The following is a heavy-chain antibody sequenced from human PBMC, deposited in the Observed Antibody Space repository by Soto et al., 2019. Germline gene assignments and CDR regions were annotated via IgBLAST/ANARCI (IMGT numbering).Heavy chain of an antibody. Sequence: PSETLSLTCAVSGGSISSGGYSWSWIRQPPGKGLEWIGYIYHSGSTYYNPSLKSRVAISVDRSKNQFSLKLSSVTAADTAVYYCARGPDYGDYVKYFQHWGQGTLVTVSS. V-gene: IGHV4-30-2*01. J-gene: IGHJ1*01. CDR3: ARGPDYGDYVKYFQH. CDR2: IYHSGST. D-gene: IGHD4-17*01. CDR1: GGSISSGGYS.